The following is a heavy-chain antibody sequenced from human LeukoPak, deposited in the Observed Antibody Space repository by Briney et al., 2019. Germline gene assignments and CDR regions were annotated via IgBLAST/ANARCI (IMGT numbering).Heavy chain of an antibody. CDR2: IIPIFGTA. CDR3: ARPGDGYNSFDY. CDR1: GGTFSSYA. J-gene: IGHJ4*02. D-gene: IGHD5-24*01. V-gene: IGHV1-69*13. Sequence: SVKVSCKASGGTFSSYAISWVRQAPGQGLEWMGGIIPIFGTANYAQKFQGRVTITADESTSTAYIELSSLRSEDTAVYYCARPGDGYNSFDYWGQGTLVTVSS.